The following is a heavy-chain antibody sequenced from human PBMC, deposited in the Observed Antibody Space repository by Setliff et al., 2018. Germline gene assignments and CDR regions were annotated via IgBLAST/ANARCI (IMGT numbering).Heavy chain of an antibody. D-gene: IGHD1-1*01. J-gene: IGHJ4*02. CDR3: ARGPFQLVYYFDY. CDR1: GYTFGAHY. CDR2: INPNSGDT. Sequence: GASVKVSCKASGYTFGAHYIHWVRQAPGQGFEWMGWINPNSGDTKYAQKFQGRVTMTRDTSTNTAYMELRSLRSDDTAVYYCARGPFQLVYYFDYWGQGTLVTVSS. V-gene: IGHV1-2*02.